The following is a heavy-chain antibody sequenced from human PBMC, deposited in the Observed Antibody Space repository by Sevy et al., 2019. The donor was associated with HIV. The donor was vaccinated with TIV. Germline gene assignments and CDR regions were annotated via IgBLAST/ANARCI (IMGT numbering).Heavy chain of an antibody. Sequence: ASVKVSCKASGHTFTGYYIHWVRQAPGQGLEWMGWINANSGGTNYAQKFQDRVTMTSDTSISTVYMDLSRLRSDDTAVYFSTRSGYYYGFDYWGQGTLVTVSS. CDR1: GHTFTGYY. CDR3: TRSGYYYGFDY. V-gene: IGHV1-2*02. CDR2: INANSGGT. D-gene: IGHD3-22*01. J-gene: IGHJ4*02.